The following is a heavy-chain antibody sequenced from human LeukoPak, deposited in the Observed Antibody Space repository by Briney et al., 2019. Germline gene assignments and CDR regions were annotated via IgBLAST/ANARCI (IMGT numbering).Heavy chain of an antibody. CDR2: TKPKTDGETT. CDR3: ITPLPYSAQ. D-gene: IGHD2-21*01. CDR1: GFTFSSYA. J-gene: IGHJ4*02. V-gene: IGHV3-15*01. Sequence: GGSLRLSCAASGFTFSSYAMSWVRQAPGKGLEWVGRTKPKTDGETTEYAAPVKGRFSISRDDSKNMLYLQMNSLKTEDTAVYYCITPLPYSAQGGQGTLVTVSS.